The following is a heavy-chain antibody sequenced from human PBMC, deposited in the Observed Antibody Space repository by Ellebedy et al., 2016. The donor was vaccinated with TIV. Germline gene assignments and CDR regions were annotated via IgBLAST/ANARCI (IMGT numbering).Heavy chain of an antibody. CDR3: ARGGTHYDSSGPYYFDY. Sequence: GESLKISCAASGFTFSSYSMNWVRQAPGKVLHWVSSISSSSSYIYYADSVKGRFTISRDNAKKSLYLQMNSLRAEDTAVYYCARGGTHYDSSGPYYFDYWGQGTLVTVSS. D-gene: IGHD3-22*01. CDR2: ISSSSSYI. CDR1: GFTFSSYS. V-gene: IGHV3-21*01. J-gene: IGHJ4*02.